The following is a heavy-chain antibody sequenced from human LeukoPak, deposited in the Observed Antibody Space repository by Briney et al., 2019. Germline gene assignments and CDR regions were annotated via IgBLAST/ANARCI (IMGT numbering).Heavy chain of an antibody. CDR1: GGSISSSSYY. Sequence: PSETLSLTCTVSGGSISSSSYYWGWIRQPPGKGLEWIGSIYYSGSTYYNPSLKSRVTISVDTSKNQFSLKLSSVTAADTAVYYCAINYYGSGSLLDYWGQGTLVTASS. J-gene: IGHJ4*02. V-gene: IGHV4-39*01. CDR2: IYYSGST. D-gene: IGHD3-10*01. CDR3: AINYYGSGSLLDY.